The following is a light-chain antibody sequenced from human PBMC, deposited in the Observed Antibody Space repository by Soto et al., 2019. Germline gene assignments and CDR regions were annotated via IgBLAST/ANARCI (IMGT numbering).Light chain of an antibody. Sequence: QSVLTQPRSVSGSPGQSVTISCTGTSSDVGGYSYVSWYQQHPGKAPKPMIFAVNKRPSGVPDRFSGSKSGNTASLTISGLQAEDEADYYCCSYAGSYTRYVFGTGTKVTVL. J-gene: IGLJ1*01. V-gene: IGLV2-11*01. CDR1: SSDVGGYSY. CDR3: CSYAGSYTRYV. CDR2: AVN.